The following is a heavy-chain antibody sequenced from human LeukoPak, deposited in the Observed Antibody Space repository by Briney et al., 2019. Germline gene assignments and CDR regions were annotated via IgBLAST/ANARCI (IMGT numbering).Heavy chain of an antibody. CDR2: ISSSGSTI. V-gene: IGHV3-48*03. CDR1: GFTFSSYE. D-gene: IGHD6-13*01. J-gene: IGHJ4*02. Sequence: GGSLRLSCAASGFTFSSYEMNWVRQAPGKGLEWVSYISSSGSTIYYADSVKGRFTISRDNAKNSLYLQMNSLRAEDTAVYYCARAGLTQQLANYFDYWGQGTLVTASS. CDR3: ARAGLTQQLANYFDY.